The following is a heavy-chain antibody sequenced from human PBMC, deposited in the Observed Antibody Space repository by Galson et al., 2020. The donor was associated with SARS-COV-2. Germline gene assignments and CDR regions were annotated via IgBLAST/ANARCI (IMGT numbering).Heavy chain of an antibody. Sequence: GESLKISCAGSGFTFSSYAMHWVRQAPGNGLEWVAVISYDGSKQYYADSVKGRFTISRDNSKNTLSLQMNGLTPDDTAVYYCAIEGFTDGTNSYYHYMDVGGKGTTVTVSS. CDR3: AIEGFTDGTNSYYHYMDV. J-gene: IGHJ6*03. CDR2: ISYDGSKQ. CDR1: GFTFSSYA. V-gene: IGHV3-30*11. D-gene: IGHD1-1*01.